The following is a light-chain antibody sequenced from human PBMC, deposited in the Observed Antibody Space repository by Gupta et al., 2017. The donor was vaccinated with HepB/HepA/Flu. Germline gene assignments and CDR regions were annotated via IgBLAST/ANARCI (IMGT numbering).Light chain of an antibody. V-gene: IGKV1-5*03. CDR3: QHQWT. CDR2: KAS. Sequence: DIQMTQSPSTLSASVGDRVTITCRASQSISSWLAWYQQKPGKAPKLLIYKASSLESGVPSRFSGSGSGTEFTLTISSLQPDDFATYDGQHQWTFGQGTKVEIK. J-gene: IGKJ1*01. CDR1: QSISSW.